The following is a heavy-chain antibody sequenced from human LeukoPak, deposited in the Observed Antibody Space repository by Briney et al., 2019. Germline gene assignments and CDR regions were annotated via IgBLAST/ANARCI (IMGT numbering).Heavy chain of an antibody. CDR3: AKEYCSACSCYPYYFDY. J-gene: IGHJ4*02. CDR1: GFTFSSYG. D-gene: IGHD2-15*01. CDR2: ISYDGSNK. V-gene: IGHV3-30*18. Sequence: PGRSLRLSCAASGFTFSSYGMHWVRQAPGKGLEWVAVISYDGSNKYYADSVKGRFTISRDNSKNTLYLQMNSLRAEDTAVYYCAKEYCSACSCYPYYFDYWGQGTLVTVSS.